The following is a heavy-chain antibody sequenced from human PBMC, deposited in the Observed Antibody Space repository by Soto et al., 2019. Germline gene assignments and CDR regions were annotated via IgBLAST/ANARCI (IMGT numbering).Heavy chain of an antibody. CDR1: GFDFNDAW. Sequence: VESGGGLVKPGGSLRLSCAASGFDFNDAWMSWVRQAPGKGLQWVARVKSEAEGGTTNYAAAVNGRFFVSREDSQNKLYLEMNDLTIDDSAIYFCTTRGGHWGQGALVTVS. J-gene: IGHJ4*02. V-gene: IGHV3-15*06. CDR3: TTRGGH. CDR2: VKSEAEGGTT.